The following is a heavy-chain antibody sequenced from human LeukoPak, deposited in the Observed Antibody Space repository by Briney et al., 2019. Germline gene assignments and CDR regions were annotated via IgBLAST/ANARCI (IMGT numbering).Heavy chain of an antibody. Sequence: PGVSLTLSCAASGFTFSSYSMNWVRQAPGKGLEWVSSISSSSSYIYYADSVKGRFTISRDNAKNSLYLQMNSLRAEDTAVYYCARDWPTIAAAGTIPEYFQHWGQGTLVTVSS. V-gene: IGHV3-21*01. CDR1: GFTFSSYS. CDR2: ISSSSSYI. J-gene: IGHJ1*01. CDR3: ARDWPTIAAAGTIPEYFQH. D-gene: IGHD6-13*01.